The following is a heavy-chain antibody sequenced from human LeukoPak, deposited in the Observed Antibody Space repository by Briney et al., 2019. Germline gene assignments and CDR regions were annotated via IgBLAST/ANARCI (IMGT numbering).Heavy chain of an antibody. J-gene: IGHJ3*02. Sequence: GGSLRLSCTASGFTVSKNYMSWVRQAPGKGLEWVSVIYSGGSTYYADSVKGRFTISRDNSKNTLHLQMNSLRTEDTAVYYCTRDFDAFDIWAQGTMVTVSS. D-gene: IGHD3-3*01. V-gene: IGHV3-66*02. CDR3: TRDFDAFDI. CDR1: GFTVSKNY. CDR2: IYSGGST.